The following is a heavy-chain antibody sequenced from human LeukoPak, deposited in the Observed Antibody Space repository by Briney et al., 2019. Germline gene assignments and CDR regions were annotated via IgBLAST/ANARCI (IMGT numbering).Heavy chain of an antibody. D-gene: IGHD4-17*01. CDR1: GFSFSSYG. Sequence: PGGSLRLSCAASGFSFSSYGMHWVRQAPGKGLDWVAVISSDGGTKIYADAVKGRFTISRDDSKSTLYLQMDSLRTADTAVYYCAKEMTPRTSRTFDIWGQGTMVTVSS. CDR2: ISSDGGTK. V-gene: IGHV3-30*18. J-gene: IGHJ3*02. CDR3: AKEMTPRTSRTFDI.